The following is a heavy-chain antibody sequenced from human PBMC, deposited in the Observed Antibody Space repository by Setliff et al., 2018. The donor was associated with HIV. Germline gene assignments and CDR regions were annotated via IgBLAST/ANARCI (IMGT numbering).Heavy chain of an antibody. Sequence: LRLSCAASGFTVSSNYMSWVRQAPGKGLEWVSVIYEGGLTYYADSVEGRFTLSRDISKNTVYFQMNDLRPEDTAVYFCARSSRPDMRLAFDIWGQGTMVTVSS. J-gene: IGHJ3*02. D-gene: IGHD3-9*01. CDR2: IYEGGLT. CDR1: GFTVSSNY. V-gene: IGHV3-53*05. CDR3: ARSSRPDMRLAFDI.